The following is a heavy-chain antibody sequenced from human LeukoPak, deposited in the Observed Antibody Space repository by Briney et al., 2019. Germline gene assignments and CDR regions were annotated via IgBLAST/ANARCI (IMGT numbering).Heavy chain of an antibody. Sequence: GGSLRLSCAASGFXVSDYYISWIRQAPGKGLEWVSYISSSSSYTNYADSVKGRFTISRDNAKNSLYLRMNSLRAEDTAVYYCARVRGKINFGDYWGQGTLVTVSS. D-gene: IGHD3-16*01. CDR1: GFXVSDYY. J-gene: IGHJ4*02. CDR2: ISSSSSYT. CDR3: ARVRGKINFGDY. V-gene: IGHV3-11*05.